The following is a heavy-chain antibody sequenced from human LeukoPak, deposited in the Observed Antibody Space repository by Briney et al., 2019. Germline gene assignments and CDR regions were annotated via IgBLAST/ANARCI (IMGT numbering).Heavy chain of an antibody. CDR3: ASLPRGPQIGGFDP. CDR2: IYYSGST. D-gene: IGHD3-10*01. Sequence: PSETLSLTCTVSGGSISSSSYYWGWIRQPPGQGLEWIGYIYYSGSTNYNPSLKSRVTISVDTSKNQFSLKLSSVTAADTAVYYCASLPRGPQIGGFDPWGQGTLVTVSS. CDR1: GGSISSSSYY. J-gene: IGHJ5*02. V-gene: IGHV4-61*05.